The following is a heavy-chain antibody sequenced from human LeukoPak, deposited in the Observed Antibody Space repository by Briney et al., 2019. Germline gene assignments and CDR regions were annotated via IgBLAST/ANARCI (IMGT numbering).Heavy chain of an antibody. CDR2: ISGSGATI. CDR3: ARANSLMVRGVISYFDS. D-gene: IGHD3-10*01. CDR1: GFTFSSYA. J-gene: IGHJ4*02. V-gene: IGHV3-23*01. Sequence: GGSLRLSCAASGFTFSSYAMSWVRQAPGKGLEWVSAISGSGATIYYADSLKGRFTISRDNARNSLYLQMNSLRDEDTAVYFCARANSLMVRGVISYFDSWGQGTLVTVSS.